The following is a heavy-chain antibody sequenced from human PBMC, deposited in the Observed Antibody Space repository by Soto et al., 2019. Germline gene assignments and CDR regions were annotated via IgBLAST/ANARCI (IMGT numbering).Heavy chain of an antibody. J-gene: IGHJ3*01. D-gene: IGHD3-10*01. V-gene: IGHV3-30-3*01. CDR2: ISYDGSNK. Sequence: QVQLVESGGGVVQPGRSLRLSCAASGFTFSSYAMHWVRQAPGKGLEWVAVISYDGSNKYYADSVKGRFTISRDNSKNTLYLQMNSLRAEDTAVYYCARDVVFRGVPKGWGQGTMVTVSS. CDR1: GFTFSSYA. CDR3: ARDVVFRGVPKG.